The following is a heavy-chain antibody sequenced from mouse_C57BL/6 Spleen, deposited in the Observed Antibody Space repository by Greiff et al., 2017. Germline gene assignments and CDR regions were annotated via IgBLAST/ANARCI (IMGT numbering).Heavy chain of an antibody. V-gene: IGHV6-3*01. CDR3: NECGSIYWYFDD. D-gene: IGHD1-1*01. Sequence: EVKVEESGGGLVQPGGSMKLSCVASGFTFSNYWMNWVRQSPEKGLEWVAQIRFKTDNYATHYAESVKGRFTISRDDFKCSVYLQMNNVRAEYTGIYYCNECGSIYWYFDDWGKGTTVTVSS. CDR2: IRFKTDNYAT. J-gene: IGHJ1*03. CDR1: GFTFSNYW.